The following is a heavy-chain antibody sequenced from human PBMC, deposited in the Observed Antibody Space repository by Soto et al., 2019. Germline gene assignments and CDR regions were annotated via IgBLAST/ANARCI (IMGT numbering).Heavy chain of an antibody. CDR1: GGSFSSSNDY. CDR2: FYFGGST. D-gene: IGHD2-21*02. J-gene: IGHJ5*02. V-gene: IGHV4-39*01. Sequence: SETLSLTCTVSGGSFSSSNDYWVWIRQPPGKGLEWVGSFYFGGSTNNNPSLKSRVTISVDTSKNQFSLKLSSVTAADTAVYYCARHPSDFWFDPWGQGTLVTVSS. CDR3: ARHPSDFWFDP.